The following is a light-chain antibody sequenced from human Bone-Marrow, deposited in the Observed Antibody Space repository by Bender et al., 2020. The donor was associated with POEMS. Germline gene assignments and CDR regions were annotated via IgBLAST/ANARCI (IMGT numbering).Light chain of an antibody. CDR1: NLGDKY. J-gene: IGLJ6*01. V-gene: IGLV3-1*01. CDR3: QAWDSTTSLYV. Sequence: SYELIQPPSVSVSPGQTATVTCSGDNLGDKYICWYHQKSGRSPVLVMYQDAKRPSGIPARFSGSNSGNTATLTISGTQAMDEADYYCQAWDSTTSLYVLGSGTKLTVL. CDR2: QDA.